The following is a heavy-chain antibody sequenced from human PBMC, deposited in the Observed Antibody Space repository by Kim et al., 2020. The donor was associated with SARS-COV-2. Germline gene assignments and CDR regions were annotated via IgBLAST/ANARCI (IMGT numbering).Heavy chain of an antibody. CDR3: AREGTNYYGMDV. Sequence: YSASSVKGRFTISRDNSKNTLYLQMNSLRAEDTAVYYCAREGTNYYGMDVWGQGTTVTVSS. J-gene: IGHJ6*02. V-gene: IGHV3-30*01.